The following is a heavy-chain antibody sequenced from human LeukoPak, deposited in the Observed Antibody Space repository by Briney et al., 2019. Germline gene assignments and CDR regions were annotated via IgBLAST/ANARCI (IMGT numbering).Heavy chain of an antibody. CDR1: GFTFDDYA. CDR3: ARHRTASDY. Sequence: PGRSLRLSCAASGFTFDDYAMHWVRQAPGKGLEWVSGISWNSGSIGYADSVKGRFTISRDNAKSSLYLQMNSLRAEDTALYYCARHRTASDYWGQGTLVTVSS. V-gene: IGHV3-9*01. D-gene: IGHD4-17*01. J-gene: IGHJ4*02. CDR2: ISWNSGSI.